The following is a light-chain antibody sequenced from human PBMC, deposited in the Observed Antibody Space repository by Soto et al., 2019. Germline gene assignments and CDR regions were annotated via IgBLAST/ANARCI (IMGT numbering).Light chain of an antibody. V-gene: IGLV1-51*01. CDR2: DDN. CDR1: SSNIGGNS. Sequence: QSVLTQPPSVSAAPGQKVTISCSGSSSNIGGNSVSWYQQLPGTAPKLLIYDDNKGPSGIPDRFSGSKSGTSATMGITGFQTGDEADYYCGSWDSSLSAYVFGTGTKVTVL. CDR3: GSWDSSLSAYV. J-gene: IGLJ1*01.